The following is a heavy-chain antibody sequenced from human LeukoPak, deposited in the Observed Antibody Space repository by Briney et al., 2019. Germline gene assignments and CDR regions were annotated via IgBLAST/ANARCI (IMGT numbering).Heavy chain of an antibody. V-gene: IGHV1-69*05. CDR3: ARESLGPLYYYMDV. J-gene: IGHJ6*03. CDR1: GGTFSSYA. Sequence: ASVKVSCKASGGTFSSYAIRWVRQAPGQGLEWMGRIIPIFGTANYAQKFQGRVTITTDESTSTAYMELGSLRSEDTAVYYCARESLGPLYYYMDVWGKGTTVTVSS. CDR2: IIPIFGTA.